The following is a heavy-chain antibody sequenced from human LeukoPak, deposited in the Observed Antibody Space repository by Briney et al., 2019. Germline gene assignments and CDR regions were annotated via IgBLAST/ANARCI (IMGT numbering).Heavy chain of an antibody. CDR1: GYTFTSYY. V-gene: IGHV1-46*01. CDR3: ARVGAAAGPYYFDY. CDR2: INPSGGST. Sequence: GASVKVSCKASGYTFTSYYMHWVRQAPGQGLEWMGIINPSGGSTSYAQKFQGRVAITRDTSASTAYMELSSLRSEDTAVHYCARVGAAAGPYYFDYWGQGTLVTVSS. D-gene: IGHD6-13*01. J-gene: IGHJ4*02.